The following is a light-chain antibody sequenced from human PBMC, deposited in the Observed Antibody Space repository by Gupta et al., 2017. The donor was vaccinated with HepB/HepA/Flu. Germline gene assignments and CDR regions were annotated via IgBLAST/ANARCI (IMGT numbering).Light chain of an antibody. CDR1: QGISSY. V-gene: IGKV1D-8*01. Sequence: VLWMTQSPSLLSASTGDRVTISCRMSQGISSYLAWYQQKPGKAPERLINAASTLQSGGPSRCSGSGSGTDGTSTISCLQSEDVATEYCPQYYSVSITFGAGTKVDIK. CDR3: PQYYSVSIT. CDR2: AAS. J-gene: IGKJ3*01.